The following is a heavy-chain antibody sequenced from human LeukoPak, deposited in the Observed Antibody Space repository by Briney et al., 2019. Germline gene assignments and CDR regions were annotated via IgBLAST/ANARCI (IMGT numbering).Heavy chain of an antibody. Sequence: PGGSLRLSCAASGFTFSSYGMHWVRQAPGKGLEWVAGISNDGITKYDADSVKGRFTISRDNSKNTLFLEINSLTREETAVYYCARADYCIGDCFHAAFDIWGQGIVVTVSS. D-gene: IGHD2-21*02. J-gene: IGHJ3*02. CDR1: GFTFSSYG. CDR2: ISNDGITK. V-gene: IGHV3-30*19. CDR3: ARADYCIGDCFHAAFDI.